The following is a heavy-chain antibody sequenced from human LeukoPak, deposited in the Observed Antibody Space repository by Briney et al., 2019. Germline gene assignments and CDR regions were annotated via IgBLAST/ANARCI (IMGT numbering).Heavy chain of an antibody. Sequence: GGSLRLSCTASGFTFSSYGMHWVRQAPGKGLEWVAVIWYDGSNKYYADSVKGRFTISRDNSKNTLYLQMNSLRAKDTAVYYCASAGYSSGWYQGEYFQHWGQGTLVTVSS. V-gene: IGHV3-33*01. J-gene: IGHJ1*01. CDR3: ASAGYSSGWYQGEYFQH. D-gene: IGHD6-19*01. CDR2: IWYDGSNK. CDR1: GFTFSSYG.